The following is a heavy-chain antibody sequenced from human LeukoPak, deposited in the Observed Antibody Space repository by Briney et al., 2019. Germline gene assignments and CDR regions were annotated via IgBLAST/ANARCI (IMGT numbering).Heavy chain of an antibody. CDR1: GGSISSYY. CDR2: IYYSGST. V-gene: IGHV4-59*01. CDR3: ARGRGYSDAFDI. D-gene: IGHD2-2*02. J-gene: IGHJ3*02. Sequence: ASETRSLTCTVSGGSISSYYWSWIRQPPGKGLEWIGYIYYSGSTNYNPSLKSRVTISVDTSKNQFSLKLSSVTAADTAVYYCARGRGYSDAFDIWGQGTMVTVSS.